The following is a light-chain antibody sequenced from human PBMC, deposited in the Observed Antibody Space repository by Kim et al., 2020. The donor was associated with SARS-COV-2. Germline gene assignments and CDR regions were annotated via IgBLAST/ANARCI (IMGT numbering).Light chain of an antibody. V-gene: IGLV2-11*01. J-gene: IGLJ3*02. CDR1: SSDVGGYKY. CDR2: DVS. Sequence: QSALTQPHSVSGSPGQSVTISCTGTSSDVGGYKYVSWYQQHPGKAPKLMICDVSERPSGVPDRFSGSKSGNTASLTISGVQAEDEGDYYCCSYAGSYTWVFGGGTQLTVL. CDR3: CSYAGSYTWV.